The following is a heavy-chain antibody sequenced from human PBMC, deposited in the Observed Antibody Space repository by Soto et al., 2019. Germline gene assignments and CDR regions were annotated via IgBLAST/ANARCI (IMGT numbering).Heavy chain of an antibody. CDR3: ARQNRYCSGGSCYPDY. V-gene: IGHV1-18*01. CDR2: ISAYNGNT. J-gene: IGHJ4*02. CDR1: GYTFTSYG. D-gene: IGHD2-15*01. Sequence: QVQLVQSGAEVKKPGASVKVSCKASGYTFTSYGISWVRPAPGQGLEWMGWISAYNGNTNYAQKLQGRVTMTTDTSTSTAYMDLRRVSSADTAVYYCARQNRYCSGGSCYPDYWDQGTLVTVSS.